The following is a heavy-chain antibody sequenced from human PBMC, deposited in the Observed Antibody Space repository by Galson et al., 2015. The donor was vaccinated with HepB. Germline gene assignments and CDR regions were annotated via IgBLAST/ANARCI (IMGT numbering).Heavy chain of an antibody. Sequence: QSGAEVKKAGESLKISCKGSGYTFTRYWIGWVRQMPGKGLEWMGIIYPADPDARYSPSFQGQVTISADRSITTAYLQWGSLKASDSAMYYCARVPVIAAAGNWYFDLWGRGTLVTVSS. CDR2: IYPADPDA. V-gene: IGHV5-51*01. J-gene: IGHJ2*01. CDR1: GYTFTRYW. CDR3: ARVPVIAAAGNWYFDL. D-gene: IGHD6-13*01.